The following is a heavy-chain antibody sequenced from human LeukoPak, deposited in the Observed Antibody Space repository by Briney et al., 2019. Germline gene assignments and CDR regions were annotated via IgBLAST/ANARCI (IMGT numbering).Heavy chain of an antibody. Sequence: GGSLRLSCAASGFTVSSNYMSWVRQAPGKGLEWVSVISSSGITYSADSVKGRFTISRDNSKNMVCLQMSSLRAEDTAIYYCVRDDSYYYDSGDFPHWGQGALVTVSS. CDR2: ISSSGIT. CDR1: GFTVSSNY. CDR3: VRDDSYYYDSGDFPH. V-gene: IGHV3-66*03. D-gene: IGHD3-22*01. J-gene: IGHJ4*02.